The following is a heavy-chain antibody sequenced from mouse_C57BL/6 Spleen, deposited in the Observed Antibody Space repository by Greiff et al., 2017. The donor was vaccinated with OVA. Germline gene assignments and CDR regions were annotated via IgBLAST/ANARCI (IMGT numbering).Heavy chain of an antibody. V-gene: IGHV5-16*01. D-gene: IGHD2-4*01. CDR3: ARGSIRRLRESYYAMDY. CDR2: INYDGSST. J-gene: IGHJ4*01. Sequence: EVKLEESEGGLVQPGSSMKLSCTASGFTFSDYYMAWVRQVPEKGLEWVANINYDGSSTYYLDSLKSRFIISRDNAKNILYLQMSSLKSEDTATYYCARGSIRRLRESYYAMDYWGQGTSVTVSS. CDR1: GFTFSDYY.